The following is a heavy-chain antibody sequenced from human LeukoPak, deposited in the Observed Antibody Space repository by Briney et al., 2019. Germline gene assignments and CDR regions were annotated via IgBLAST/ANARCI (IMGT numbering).Heavy chain of an antibody. CDR2: ISSSGSTI. Sequence: GGSLRLSCTASGFPFIEYSMNWVRQAPGKGLEWVSYISSSGSTIYYADSVKGRFTISGDNAKNSLYLQMNSLRAEDTAVYYCARDLMVRGGYYFDYWGQGTLVTVSS. CDR3: ARDLMVRGGYYFDY. V-gene: IGHV3-48*04. D-gene: IGHD3-10*01. J-gene: IGHJ4*02. CDR1: GFPFIEYS.